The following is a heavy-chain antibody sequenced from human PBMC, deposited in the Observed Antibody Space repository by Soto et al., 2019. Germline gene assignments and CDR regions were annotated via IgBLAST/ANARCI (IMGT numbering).Heavy chain of an antibody. Sequence: SETLSLTCTVSGGSISSYYWSWIRQPPGKGLEWIGYIYYSGSTNYNPSLKSRVTISVDTSKNQFSLKLSSVTAADTAVYYCAINRPRTPSRTSCYRSLNYYYGRDVWGHWTKVTVSS. D-gene: IGHD2-2*01. J-gene: IGHJ6*02. CDR3: AINRPRTPSRTSCYRSLNYYYGRDV. V-gene: IGHV4-59*01. CDR2: IYYSGST. CDR1: GGSISSYY.